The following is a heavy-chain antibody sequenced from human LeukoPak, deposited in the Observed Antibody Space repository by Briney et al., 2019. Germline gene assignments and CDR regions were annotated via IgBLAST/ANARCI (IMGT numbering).Heavy chain of an antibody. CDR2: IRNSGGST. D-gene: IGHD1-1*01. CDR1: GFTFSSYG. J-gene: IGHJ6*03. V-gene: IGHV3-23*01. CDR3: AKAGTPRTLGTWTNRYSYYYMDV. Sequence: GGSLRLSCAASGFTFSSYGMSWVRQAPGKGLEWVSAIRNSGGSTYYADSVKGRFTISRDNSKNTLYLQMNCLRAEDTAVYYCAKAGTPRTLGTWTNRYSYYYMDVWGKGTTVTISS.